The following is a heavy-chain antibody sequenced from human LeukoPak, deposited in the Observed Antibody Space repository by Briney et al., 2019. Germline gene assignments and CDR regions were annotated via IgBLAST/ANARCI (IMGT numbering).Heavy chain of an antibody. Sequence: ASVKVSCKASGYTFTGYYTHWVRQAPGQGLEWMGWINPNSGGTNYAQKFQGRVTMTRDTSISTAYMELSRLRSDDTAVYYCARVVTMIVVPSRGAFDIWGQGTMVTVSS. D-gene: IGHD3-22*01. V-gene: IGHV1-2*02. CDR3: ARVVTMIVVPSRGAFDI. CDR1: GYTFTGYY. J-gene: IGHJ3*02. CDR2: INPNSGGT.